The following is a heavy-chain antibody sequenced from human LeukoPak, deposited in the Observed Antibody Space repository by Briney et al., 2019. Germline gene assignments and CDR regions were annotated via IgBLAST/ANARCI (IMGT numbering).Heavy chain of an antibody. CDR1: GYTFTSYG. J-gene: IGHJ4*02. V-gene: IGHV1-18*01. D-gene: IGHD2-8*02. CDR3: ARVWYGWPIDY. CDR2: ISAYNGNT. Sequence: GASVKVSCKASGYTFTSYGISWVRQAPGQGLGWMGGISAYNGNTNYAQKLTGRVNITTETSTSTAYMELRSLRSDDTAVYYCARVWYGWPIDYWGQGTLVTVSS.